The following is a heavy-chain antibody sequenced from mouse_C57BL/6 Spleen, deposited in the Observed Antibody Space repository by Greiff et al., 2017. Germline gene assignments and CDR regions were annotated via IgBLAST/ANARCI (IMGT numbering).Heavy chain of an antibody. CDR1: GYTFTSYW. V-gene: IGHV1-64*01. J-gene: IGHJ4*01. D-gene: IGHD1-1*01. Sequence: QVQLQQPGAELVKPGASVKLSCKASGYTFTSYWMHWVKQRPGQGLEWIGMIHPNSGSTNYNEKFKSKATLTVDTSSSTAYMQLSSLTSEDSAVYYCARSGTTVVAPYYAMDYWGQGTSVTVAA. CDR3: ARSGTTVVAPYYAMDY. CDR2: IHPNSGST.